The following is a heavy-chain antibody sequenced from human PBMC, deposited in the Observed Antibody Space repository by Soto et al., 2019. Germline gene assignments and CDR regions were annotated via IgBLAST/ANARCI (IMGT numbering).Heavy chain of an antibody. CDR2: IKQDGSEK. D-gene: IGHD6-6*01. V-gene: IGHV3-7*01. Sequence: GGSMRLSCAASGVPFNNWMCWVRQAPGKGLEWVANIKQDGSEKYYVDSVKGRFTISRDNAKNSLYLQMNSLRAEDTAVYYCARVSSSYNYYYYYYMDVWGKGTTVTVSS. CDR1: GVPFNNW. J-gene: IGHJ6*03. CDR3: ARVSSSYNYYYYYYMDV.